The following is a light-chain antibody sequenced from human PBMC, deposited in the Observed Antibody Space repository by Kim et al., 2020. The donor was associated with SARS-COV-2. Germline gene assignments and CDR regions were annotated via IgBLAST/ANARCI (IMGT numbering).Light chain of an antibody. CDR3: QQYGTAPRLS. V-gene: IGKV3-20*01. Sequence: EIVLMQSPGTLSLSPGERATLSCRASQSISRNYLAWYQQRPGQTPRLLIYGASSRATNIPDRFSGSGSGTDFTLTISRLQPEDFAIYFCQQYGTAPRLSFGGGTKVEIK. CDR2: GAS. CDR1: QSISRNY. J-gene: IGKJ4*01.